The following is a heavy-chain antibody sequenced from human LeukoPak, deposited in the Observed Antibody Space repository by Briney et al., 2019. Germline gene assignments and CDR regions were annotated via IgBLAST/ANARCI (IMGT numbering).Heavy chain of an antibody. Sequence: SETLSLTCTVSGDSLRKSTFYWVWIRQPPGKGLEWIGSIYYSGGADYNPSLQSRVTISVDTSKNEFSLKVRSVTAADTAVYFCARTHCEGDCFSAIRYWGQGTPVTVSS. D-gene: IGHD2-21*02. CDR2: IYYSGGA. V-gene: IGHV4-39*07. CDR1: GDSLRKSTFY. CDR3: ARTHCEGDCFSAIRY. J-gene: IGHJ4*02.